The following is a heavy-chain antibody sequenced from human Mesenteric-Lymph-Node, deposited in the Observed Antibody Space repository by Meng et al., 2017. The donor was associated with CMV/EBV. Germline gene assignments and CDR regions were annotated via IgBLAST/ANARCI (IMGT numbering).Heavy chain of an antibody. CDR3: ARGAVGAIGEGLFDY. J-gene: IGHJ4*02. CDR2: ISWNSGSI. D-gene: IGHD1-26*01. Sequence: GGSLRLSCAASGFTFDDYAMHWVRQAPGKGLEWVSGISWNSGSIGYADSVKGRFTISRDNAKNSLYLQMNSLRAEDTAVYYCARGAVGAIGEGLFDYWGQGTLVTVSS. V-gene: IGHV3-9*01. CDR1: GFTFDDYA.